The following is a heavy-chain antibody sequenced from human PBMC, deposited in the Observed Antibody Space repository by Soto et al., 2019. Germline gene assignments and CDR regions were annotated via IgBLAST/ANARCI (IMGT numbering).Heavy chain of an antibody. D-gene: IGHD4-17*01. J-gene: IGHJ4*02. Sequence: GASVKVSCKASGYTFTYYAIHWVRQAPGQRLGWMGWINADNGDTKYSQKFQGRVTITRDTSATSAYMQLSGLRSEDTAVYYCARDGRADNYGDYMDYWGQGTLVTVSS. CDR3: ARDGRADNYGDYMDY. CDR2: INADNGDT. CDR1: GYTFTYYA. V-gene: IGHV1-3*01.